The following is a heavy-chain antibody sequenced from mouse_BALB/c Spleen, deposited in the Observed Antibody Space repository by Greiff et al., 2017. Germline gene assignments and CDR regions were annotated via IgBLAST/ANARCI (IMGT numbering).Heavy chain of an antibody. Sequence: EVQLQQSGPELVKPGASVKISCKASGYSFTGYFMNWVMQSHGKSLEWIGRINPYNGDTFYNQKFKGKATLTVDKSSSTAHMELRSLASEDSAVYYCARGGNYYGSKFYYAMDYWGQGTSVTVSS. D-gene: IGHD1-2*01. CDR3: ARGGNYYGSKFYYAMDY. CDR2: INPYNGDT. CDR1: GYSFTGYF. V-gene: IGHV1-20*02. J-gene: IGHJ4*01.